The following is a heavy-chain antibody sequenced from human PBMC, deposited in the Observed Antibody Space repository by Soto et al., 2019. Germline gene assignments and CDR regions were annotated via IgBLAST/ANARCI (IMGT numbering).Heavy chain of an antibody. CDR1: GFTVSRSY. CDR3: AINIGRDWAEYFQH. V-gene: IGHV3-66*01. Sequence: EVQLVESGGDLVQPGGSLSLSCAASGFTVSRSYMSWVRQAPGKGVEWVSTVYSADSTYYADSVKGRFSISRDSSKNTLYLQMNSLRAEDTAVYYCAINIGRDWAEYFQHWGQGTLVTVSS. D-gene: IGHD2-21*01. CDR2: VYSADST. J-gene: IGHJ1*01.